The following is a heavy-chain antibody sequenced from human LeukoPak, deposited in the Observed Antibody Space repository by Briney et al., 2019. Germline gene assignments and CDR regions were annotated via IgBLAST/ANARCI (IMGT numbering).Heavy chain of an antibody. Sequence: SETLSLTCAVYGGSFSGYYWSWIRQPPGKGLEWIGEINHSGSTNYNPSLKSRVTISVDTSKNQFSLKLSSVTAADTAVYYCARVGLNRYYYGMDVWGQGTTVTVSS. CDR2: INHSGST. CDR3: ARVGLNRYYYGMDV. D-gene: IGHD1-14*01. V-gene: IGHV4-34*01. J-gene: IGHJ6*02. CDR1: GGSFSGYY.